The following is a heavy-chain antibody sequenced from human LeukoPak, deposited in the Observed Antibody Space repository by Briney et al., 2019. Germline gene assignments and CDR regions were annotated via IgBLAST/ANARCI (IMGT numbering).Heavy chain of an antibody. Sequence: PSETLSLTCTVSGYSISSGYYWGWIRQPPGKGLEWIGSIYHSGSTYYNPSLKSRVTISVDTSKNQFSLKLSSVTAADTAVYYCARGSITMVREWGQGTLVTVSS. V-gene: IGHV4-38-2*02. D-gene: IGHD3-10*01. CDR2: IYHSGST. CDR3: ARGSITMVRE. J-gene: IGHJ4*02. CDR1: GYSISSGYY.